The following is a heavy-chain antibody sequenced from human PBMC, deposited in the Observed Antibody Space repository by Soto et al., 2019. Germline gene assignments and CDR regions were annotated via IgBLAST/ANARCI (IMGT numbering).Heavy chain of an antibody. CDR3: ARGRGATDRGNY. CDR1: GFTFSSYA. CDR2: ISYDGSNK. J-gene: IGHJ4*02. V-gene: IGHV3-30-3*01. Sequence: QVQLVESGGGVVQPGRSLRLSCAASGFTFSSYAMHWVRQAPGKGLEWVAVISYDGSNKYYADSVKGRFTISRDNSKNTLYLQMNSLRAEDTAVYSCARGRGATDRGNYWGQGTLVTVSS. D-gene: IGHD1-26*01.